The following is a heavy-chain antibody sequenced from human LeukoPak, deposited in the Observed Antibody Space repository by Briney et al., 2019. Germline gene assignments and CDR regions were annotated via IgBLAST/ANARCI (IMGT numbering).Heavy chain of an antibody. D-gene: IGHD3-22*01. CDR1: GFIFGDYG. V-gene: IGHV3-7*03. Sequence: GGSLDLSGAASGFIFGDYGWSWVGRPPGRGRGGLANIKEDGSEKNYVDSVKGRFTISRDNAKKSVYLQMNSLRAEDTAVYYCARDCLSGHYHPVDYWGQGTLVTVSS. J-gene: IGHJ4*02. CDR3: ARDCLSGHYHPVDY. CDR2: IKEDGSEK.